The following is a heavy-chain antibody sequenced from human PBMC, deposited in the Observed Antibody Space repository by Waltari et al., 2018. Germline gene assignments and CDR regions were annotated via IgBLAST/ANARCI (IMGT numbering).Heavy chain of an antibody. J-gene: IGHJ4*02. CDR1: GFTFSSYS. CDR2: ISSSSSYI. CDR3: ARGGFDATAFDY. V-gene: IGHV3-21*01. Sequence: EVQLVESGGGLVKPGGYLRLSCAASGFTFSSYSLNWVRQAPGKGLGWVSSISSSSSYIYYADSVKGRFTISRDNAKNSLYLQMNSLRAEDTAVYYCARGGFDATAFDYWGQGTLVTVSS.